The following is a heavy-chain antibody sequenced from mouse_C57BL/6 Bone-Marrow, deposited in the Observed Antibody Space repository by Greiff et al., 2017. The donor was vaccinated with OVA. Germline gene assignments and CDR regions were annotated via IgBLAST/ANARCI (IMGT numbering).Heavy chain of an antibody. CDR2: IDPENGAT. CDR1: GFNIKDDY. J-gene: IGHJ4*01. V-gene: IGHV14-4*01. CDR3: TTYYYGDY. Sequence: EVQLQQSGAELVRPGASVKLSCTASGFNIKDDYMHWVKQRPEQGLEWIGWIDPENGATEYASKFQGKATITADTSSNTAYLQLSSLTSEDTAVYYCTTYYYGDYWGQGTSVTVSS. D-gene: IGHD1-1*01.